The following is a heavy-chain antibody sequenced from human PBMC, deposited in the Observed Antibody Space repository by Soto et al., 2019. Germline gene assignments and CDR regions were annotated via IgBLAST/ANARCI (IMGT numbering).Heavy chain of an antibody. V-gene: IGHV3-21*01. CDR3: ARFVSATAINDH. J-gene: IGHJ4*02. D-gene: IGHD2-21*02. Sequence: EVQLVESGGGLVXXXXXXXLSCAAXGXTFRTYSMNWVRQAPGKGLEWVSLISSSSSYIYYADSLKGRFTISRDNAKNSLYLEMNNLRAEDTAVYYCARFVSATAINDHWGQGTLVTVSS. CDR1: GXTFRTYS. CDR2: ISSSSSYI.